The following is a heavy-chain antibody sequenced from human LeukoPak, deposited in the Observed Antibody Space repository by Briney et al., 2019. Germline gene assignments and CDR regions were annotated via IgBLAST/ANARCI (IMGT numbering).Heavy chain of an antibody. CDR3: AREIFQGLERGWFDP. D-gene: IGHD1-1*01. J-gene: IGHJ5*02. Sequence: SVKVSCKASGGTFSSYAISWVRQAPGQGLEWMGRIIPILGIANYAQKFQGRVTITADKSTSTAYMELSSLRSEDTAVYYCAREIFQGLERGWFDPWGQGTLVTVFS. CDR2: IIPILGIA. CDR1: GGTFSSYA. V-gene: IGHV1-69*04.